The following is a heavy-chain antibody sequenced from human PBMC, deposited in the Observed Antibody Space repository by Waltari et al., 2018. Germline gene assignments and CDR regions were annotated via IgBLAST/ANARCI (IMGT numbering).Heavy chain of an antibody. D-gene: IGHD3-10*01. J-gene: IGHJ3*02. V-gene: IGHV3-48*04. Sequence: EVQLVESGGGLVQPGGSLRLSCAASGFTFSSYSMNWVRQAPGKGLEWVSYISSSSSTIYYADSVKGRFTISRDNAKNSLYLQMNSLRAEDTAVYYCARDLWDAFDIWGQGTMVTVSS. CDR3: ARDLWDAFDI. CDR2: ISSSSSTI. CDR1: GFTFSSYS.